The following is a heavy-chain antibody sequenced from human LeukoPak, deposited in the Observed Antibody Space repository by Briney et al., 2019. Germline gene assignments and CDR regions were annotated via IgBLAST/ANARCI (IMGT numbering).Heavy chain of an antibody. J-gene: IGHJ4*02. CDR2: IYTSGST. Sequence: PSETLSLTCTVSGGSISSYYWSWIRQPAGKGLEWIGRIYTSGSTNYNPSLKSRVTISVDTSKNQFSLKLSSVTAADTAVYYCARQLGYCTNGVCYAELFDYWGQGTLVTVSS. CDR3: ARQLGYCTNGVCYAELFDY. CDR1: GGSISSYY. D-gene: IGHD2-8*01. V-gene: IGHV4-4*07.